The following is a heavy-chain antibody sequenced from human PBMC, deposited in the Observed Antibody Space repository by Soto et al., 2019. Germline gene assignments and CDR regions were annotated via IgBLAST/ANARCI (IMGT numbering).Heavy chain of an antibody. CDR3: AKYPSPGRVSWERKYGVLPYYYYYGMDV. CDR1: GFTVSSKY. V-gene: IGHV3-66*01. CDR2: IQSGGTT. D-gene: IGHD1-26*01. Sequence: GGSLRLSCAASGFTVSSKYMTWVRQAPGKGLEWVSLIQSGGTTYYADSVKGRFTISRDTSENTLHLQMNSLRAEDTAVYYCAKYPSPGRVSWERKYGVLPYYYYYGMDVWGQGTTVTV. J-gene: IGHJ6*02.